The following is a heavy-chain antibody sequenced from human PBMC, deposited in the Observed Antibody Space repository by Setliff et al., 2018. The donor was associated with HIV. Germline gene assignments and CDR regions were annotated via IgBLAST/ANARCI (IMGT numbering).Heavy chain of an antibody. D-gene: IGHD3-22*01. CDR3: AGSRGYLVKAD. J-gene: IGHJ4*02. CDR2: INQNGREK. V-gene: IGHV3-7*01. Sequence: GGSLRLSCAASGFTFNSYWMSWVRQPPGKGLEWVANINQNGREKYYVDSVKGRFTISRDNAKNSLYLQMNSLRGEDTAVYYCAGSRGYLVKADWGQGTLVTVSS. CDR1: GFTFNSYW.